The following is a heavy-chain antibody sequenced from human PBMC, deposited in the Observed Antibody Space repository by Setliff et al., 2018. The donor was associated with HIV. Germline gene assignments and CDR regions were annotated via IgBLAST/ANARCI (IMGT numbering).Heavy chain of an antibody. CDR3: ARVSRGGWQQLARWDYYYMDV. J-gene: IGHJ6*03. CDR1: GYTFTSYD. CDR2: MNPNSGNT. Sequence: ASVKVSCKASGYTFTSYDINWVRQATGQGLEWMGWMNPNSGNTGYAQKFQGRVTITRNTSISTAYMELSSLRSVDTAAYYCARVSRGGWQQLARWDYYYMDVWGKGTTVTVSS. D-gene: IGHD6-13*01. V-gene: IGHV1-8*03.